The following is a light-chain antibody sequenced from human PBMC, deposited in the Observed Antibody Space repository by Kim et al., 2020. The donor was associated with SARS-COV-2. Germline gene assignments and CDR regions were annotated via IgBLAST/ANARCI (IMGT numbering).Light chain of an antibody. V-gene: IGLV3-1*01. CDR3: QAWDSSTVV. Sequence: SVFPGQTARLTRAGDKMGEKYACGYRWKPGQAPGVVIYQDSKRPSGIPERFSGSNSGNTATLTISGTQAMDEAVYYGQAWDSSTVVFGGGTQLTVL. CDR2: QDS. J-gene: IGLJ2*01. CDR1: KMGEKY.